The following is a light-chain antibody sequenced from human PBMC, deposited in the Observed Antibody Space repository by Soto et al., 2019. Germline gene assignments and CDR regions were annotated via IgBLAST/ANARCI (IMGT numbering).Light chain of an antibody. J-gene: IGLJ1*01. Sequence: QSVLTQPASVSGSPGQSITISCTGTSSDVGGYNYVSWYQQHPGKAPKFMIYDVSNRPSGVSTRFSGSKSGNTASLTISVLQAEYEADYYCNSYTTSNTRQIVFGTGTKVTVL. CDR3: NSYTTSNTRQIV. CDR1: SSDVGGYNY. V-gene: IGLV2-14*01. CDR2: DVS.